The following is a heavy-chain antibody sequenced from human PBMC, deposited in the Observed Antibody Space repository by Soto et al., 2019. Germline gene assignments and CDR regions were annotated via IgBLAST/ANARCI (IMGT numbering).Heavy chain of an antibody. CDR1: GGTFSSYA. CDR2: IIPIFGTA. CDR3: ARYPYTSYCSDGSCSYDAFDI. V-gene: IGHV1-69*05. Sequence: ASVKVSCKASGGTFSSYAISWVRQAPGQGLEWMGGIIPIFGTANYAQKFQGGVTMTRDTPISTAYMELSGLRSEDTAVYYCARYPYTSYCSDGSCSYDAFDIWGQGTVVTVSS. J-gene: IGHJ3*02. D-gene: IGHD2-15*01.